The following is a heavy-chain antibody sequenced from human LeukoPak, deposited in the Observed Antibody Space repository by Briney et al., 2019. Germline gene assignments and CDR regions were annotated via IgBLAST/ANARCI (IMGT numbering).Heavy chain of an antibody. CDR1: GFMFSSNW. D-gene: IGHD6-6*01. CDR2: IKEDGTET. CDR3: ARDDWGYSSSSGFGY. J-gene: IGHJ4*02. V-gene: IGHV3-7*01. Sequence: GGSLRLSCAASGFMFSSNWMSWVRLAPGKGLEWVANIKEDGTETYYVDSVKGRFTTSRDDAKNSLYLQMNSLRDEDTAVYYCARDDWGYSSSSGFGYWGQGTLVTVSS.